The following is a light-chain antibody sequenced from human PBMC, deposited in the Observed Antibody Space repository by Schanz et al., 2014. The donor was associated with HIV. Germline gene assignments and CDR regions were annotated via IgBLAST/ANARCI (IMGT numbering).Light chain of an antibody. V-gene: IGKV1-5*03. Sequence: DIQMTQSPSTLSASVGDRVTITCRASQNIGNWLAWYQQKPGKAPNLLIYQASVLKTGVPSRFSGSRSGTEFTLTISSLQPDDFATYYCQQYSTSSRTFGQGTKVEVQ. CDR2: QAS. CDR1: QNIGNW. CDR3: QQYSTSSRT. J-gene: IGKJ1*01.